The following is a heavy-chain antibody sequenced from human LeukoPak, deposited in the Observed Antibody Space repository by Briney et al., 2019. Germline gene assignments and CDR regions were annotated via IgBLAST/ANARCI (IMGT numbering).Heavy chain of an antibody. J-gene: IGHJ4*02. CDR1: GGSISSYY. V-gene: IGHV4-59*01. CDR2: IYYSGST. Sequence: SETLSLTCTVTGGSISSYYWSWIRQPPGKGLEWIGYIYYSGSTNYNPSLKSRVTISVDTSENQFSLKLSSVTAADTAVYYCARDASGYYYFDYWGQGTLVTVSS. D-gene: IGHD3-22*01. CDR3: ARDASGYYYFDY.